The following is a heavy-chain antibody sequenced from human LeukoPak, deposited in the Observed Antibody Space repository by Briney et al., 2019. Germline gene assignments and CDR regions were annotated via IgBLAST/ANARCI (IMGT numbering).Heavy chain of an antibody. Sequence: GRSLRLSCTASGFSFGDSAMSWVRQVPGKGLEWVTFITSKASGGTTEYAASVKGRLTISKDDSKSIAYLQMNSLKTEDTAVYYCTRTGSGNFDYWGQGTLVTVSS. J-gene: IGHJ4*02. V-gene: IGHV3-49*04. D-gene: IGHD3-10*01. CDR1: GFSFGDSA. CDR2: ITSKASGGTT. CDR3: TRTGSGNFDY.